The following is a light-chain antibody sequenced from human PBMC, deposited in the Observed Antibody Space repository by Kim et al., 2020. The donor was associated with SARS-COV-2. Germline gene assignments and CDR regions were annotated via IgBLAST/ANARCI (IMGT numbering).Light chain of an antibody. V-gene: IGKV1-5*01. CDR2: DAS. CDR1: QSISSW. Sequence: GDRVTITCRASQSISSWLAWYQQKPGKAPKFLIYDASSLESGVPSRFSGSGSGTEFTLTISSLQPDDFATYYCQQYNSYPFTFGPATKV. J-gene: IGKJ3*01. CDR3: QQYNSYPFT.